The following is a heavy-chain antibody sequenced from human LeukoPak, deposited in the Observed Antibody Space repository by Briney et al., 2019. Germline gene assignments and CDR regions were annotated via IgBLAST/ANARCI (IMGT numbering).Heavy chain of an antibody. J-gene: IGHJ5*02. CDR3: ARAGIAAAGTTSWFDP. CDR1: GYTFTGYY. V-gene: IGHV1-2*02. CDR2: INPNSGGT. Sequence: ASVKVSCKASGYTFTGYYMHWVRQAPGQGLEWMGWINPNSGGTNYAQKFQGRVTMTRDTSISTAYMELSRLRSDDTAVYYCARAGIAAAGTTSWFDPWGQGTLVTVSS. D-gene: IGHD6-13*01.